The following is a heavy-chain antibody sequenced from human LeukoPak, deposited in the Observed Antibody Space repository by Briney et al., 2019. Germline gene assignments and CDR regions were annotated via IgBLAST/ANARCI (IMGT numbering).Heavy chain of an antibody. D-gene: IGHD4-17*01. J-gene: IGHJ4*02. V-gene: IGHV4-31*03. CDR1: GGSISSNGYY. CDR3: ARDDSGDYQMAFDN. CDR2: IYYSGNT. Sequence: PSETLSLTCTVSGGSISSNGYYWSWIRQHPGKGLEWIGHIYYSGNTYYNPSLKSRVTISVDTSKNQFSLNVSSVTAADTAVYFCARDDSGDYQMAFDNWGQGTLVTVSS.